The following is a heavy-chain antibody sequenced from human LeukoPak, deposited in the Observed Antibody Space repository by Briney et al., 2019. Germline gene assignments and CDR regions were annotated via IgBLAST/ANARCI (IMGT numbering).Heavy chain of an antibody. CDR2: MSTNGGST. J-gene: IGHJ4*02. CDR1: GFPFSSYA. CDR3: SVMHRYYGGSGYWVQ. V-gene: IGHV3-23*01. Sequence: GGSLSLSCAASGFPFSSYAMSGVRQAPGKGLEGVSGMSTNGGSTSYADSVKVRFSISRDIARNTRYMEMNRLRAEDTAVYYCSVMHRYYGGSGYWVQWGQGTLVTVSS. D-gene: IGHD3-22*01.